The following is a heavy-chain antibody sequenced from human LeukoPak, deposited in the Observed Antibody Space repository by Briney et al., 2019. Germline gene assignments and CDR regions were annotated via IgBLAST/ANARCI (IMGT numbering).Heavy chain of an antibody. CDR3: AKGGGYEAQYYYYYLDV. CDR2: IRYDGSNK. J-gene: IGHJ6*03. V-gene: IGHV3-30*02. Sequence: GGSLRLSCAASGFTFSSYGMYWVRQAPSKGLEWVAFIRYDGSNKYYADSVKGRFTVSRDNSKNTLYLQMKSLRAEDTAVYYCAKGGGYEAQYYYYYLDVWGKGTTVTISS. D-gene: IGHD5-12*01. CDR1: GFTFSSYG.